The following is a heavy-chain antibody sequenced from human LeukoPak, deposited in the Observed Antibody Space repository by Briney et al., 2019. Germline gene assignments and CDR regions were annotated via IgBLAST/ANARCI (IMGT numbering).Heavy chain of an antibody. CDR1: GFTFSSYG. CDR2: IWYDGSNK. J-gene: IGHJ6*03. D-gene: IGHD1-26*01. Sequence: GGSLRLSCAASGFTFSSYGMHWVRQAPGKGLEWVAVIWYDGSNKYYADSVKGRFTISRDNSKNTLYLQMNSLRAEDAAVYYCAKDPRGSYSRDYYYYMDVWGKETTVTVSS. V-gene: IGHV3-33*06. CDR3: AKDPRGSYSRDYYYYMDV.